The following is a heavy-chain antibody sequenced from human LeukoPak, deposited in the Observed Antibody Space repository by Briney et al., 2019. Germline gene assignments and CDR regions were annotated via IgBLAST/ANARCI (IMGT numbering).Heavy chain of an antibody. Sequence: SETLSLTCTVSSGSMSSYYWSWMRQPAGKGLEWIGRIYTSGCNNYNPSLKSRVTMSVNTSKKQFSLTLSSVTAADPGLYYCARASSGWGFYWGEGTLVTVSS. CDR2: IYTSGCN. D-gene: IGHD6-19*01. V-gene: IGHV4-4*07. J-gene: IGHJ4*02. CDR1: SGSMSSYY. CDR3: ARASSGWGFY.